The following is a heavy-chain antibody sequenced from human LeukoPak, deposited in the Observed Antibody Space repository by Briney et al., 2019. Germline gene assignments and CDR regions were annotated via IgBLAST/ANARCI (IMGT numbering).Heavy chain of an antibody. J-gene: IGHJ4*02. Sequence: GGSLRLSCTASGFTFSSYWMHWVRQAPGKGLEWVAVIWYDGSNKYYADSVKGRFTISGDNSKNTLYLQMNSLRAEDTAVYYCARDQGDYIDYWGQGTLVTVSS. V-gene: IGHV3-33*08. CDR3: ARDQGDYIDY. CDR2: IWYDGSNK. CDR1: GFTFSSYW.